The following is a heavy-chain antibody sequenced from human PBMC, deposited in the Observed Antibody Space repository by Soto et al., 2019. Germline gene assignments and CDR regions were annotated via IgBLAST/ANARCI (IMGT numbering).Heavy chain of an antibody. J-gene: IGHJ4*02. V-gene: IGHV4-59*01. Sequence: PSETLSLTCTVSGVSIGRKFWSWIRQPPGKGLEWVGYIFHTGTTTYNPSLKGRVTISVDTSKNQLSLTLTSVTPADTAVYYCATEGEIYCSSSSCPIDSWGQGTLVTVSS. CDR1: GVSIGRKF. CDR3: ATEGEIYCSSSSCPIDS. D-gene: IGHD2-2*01. CDR2: IFHTGTT.